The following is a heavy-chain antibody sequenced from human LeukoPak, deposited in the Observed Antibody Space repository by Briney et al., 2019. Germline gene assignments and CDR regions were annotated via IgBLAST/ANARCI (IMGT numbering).Heavy chain of an antibody. CDR3: ARGGRFYGDNVLDY. Sequence: PGRSLRLSCAVSGFILSSYGMHWVRQAPGKGLEWVAIISYDGSNKNYADSVKGRFTISRDNSKNTLYLQMNSLRAEDTAVYYCARGGRFYGDNVLDYWGQGTRVTVSS. D-gene: IGHD4-17*01. CDR1: GFILSSYG. J-gene: IGHJ4*02. CDR2: ISYDGSNK. V-gene: IGHV3-30*03.